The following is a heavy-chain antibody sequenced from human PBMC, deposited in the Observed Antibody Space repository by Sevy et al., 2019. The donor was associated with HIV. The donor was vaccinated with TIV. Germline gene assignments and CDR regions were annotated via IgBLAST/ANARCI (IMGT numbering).Heavy chain of an antibody. V-gene: IGHV4-59*01. CDR2: IYYSGIT. CDR1: GDSISSSY. J-gene: IGHJ6*02. CDR3: ARGSQYYYYAMDV. Sequence: SETLSLTCTVSGDSISSSYWSWIRQPPGKGLEWIGYIYYSGITNYNPSLKSLVTISRDMSKNLFSLKLSSVTAADTAVYYCARGSQYYYYAMDVWGQGTTVTVSS.